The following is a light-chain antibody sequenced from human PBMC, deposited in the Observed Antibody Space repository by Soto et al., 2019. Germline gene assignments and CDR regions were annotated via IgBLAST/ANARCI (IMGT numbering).Light chain of an antibody. CDR1: QSISSY. CDR3: QQVTARPAQWT. V-gene: IGKV3-11*01. CDR2: DAS. J-gene: IGKJ4*02. Sequence: RAIQSISSYLAWYQQKPGQAPRLLIYDASSRATGIPARFSGSGSGTDFTLTISSLSPDACGAYFCQQVTARPAQWTCGGGTKVDIK.